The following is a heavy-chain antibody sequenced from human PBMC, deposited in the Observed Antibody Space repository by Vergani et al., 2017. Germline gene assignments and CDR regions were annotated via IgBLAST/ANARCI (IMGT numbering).Heavy chain of an antibody. D-gene: IGHD2-21*01. CDR2: ISGSGGST. CDR1: GFTFSSYA. Sequence: EVQLLESGGGLVQPGGSLRLSCAASGFTFSSYAMSWVRQAPGKGLEWVSAISGSGGSTYYADSVKGRFTISRDNSENKLYVQMNSLSVEDTAIYYCAKGVGGGNSVYFDSWGQGTLVTVSS. CDR3: AKGVGGGNSVYFDS. V-gene: IGHV3-23*01. J-gene: IGHJ4*02.